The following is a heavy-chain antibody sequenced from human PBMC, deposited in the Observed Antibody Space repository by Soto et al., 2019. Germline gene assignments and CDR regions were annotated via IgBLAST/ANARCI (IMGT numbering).Heavy chain of an antibody. V-gene: IGHV4-59*01. CDR1: GGSISSYY. Sequence: SETLSLTCTVSGGSISSYYWIWIRQPPGKGLEWIGYIYYSGSTNYNPSLKSRVTISVDTSKNQFSLKLSSVTAADTAVYYCARYPLRYFEAGYMDVWGKGTTVTLSS. CDR2: IYYSGST. CDR3: ARYPLRYFEAGYMDV. D-gene: IGHD3-9*01. J-gene: IGHJ6*03.